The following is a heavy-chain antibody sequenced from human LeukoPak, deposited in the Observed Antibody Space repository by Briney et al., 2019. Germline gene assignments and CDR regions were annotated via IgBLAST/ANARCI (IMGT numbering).Heavy chain of an antibody. CDR2: INHSGST. J-gene: IGHJ4*02. Sequence: SETLSLTCAVYGGSFSGYYWSWIRQPPGKGLEWIGEINHSGSTNCNPSLKSRVTISVDMSKNQFSLKVSSVTAADTAVYYCATVRAAAAYYWGQGTLVTVSS. CDR1: GGSFSGYY. CDR3: ATVRAAAAYY. V-gene: IGHV4-34*01. D-gene: IGHD6-13*01.